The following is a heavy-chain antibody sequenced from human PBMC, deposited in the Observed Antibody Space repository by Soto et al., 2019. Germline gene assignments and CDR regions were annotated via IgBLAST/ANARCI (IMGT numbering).Heavy chain of an antibody. CDR1: GCTFSSYS. D-gene: IGHD5-18*01. J-gene: IGHJ4*02. CDR2: ISSSSSYI. Sequence: GGLIVTCSASGCTFSSYSMNWVRQAPGKGLEWVSSISSSSSYIYYADSVKGRFTISRDNAKNSLYLQMNSLRAEDTAVYYCARSPGYRYGKPDYWGQGTLVTVYS. V-gene: IGHV3-21*01. CDR3: ARSPGYRYGKPDY.